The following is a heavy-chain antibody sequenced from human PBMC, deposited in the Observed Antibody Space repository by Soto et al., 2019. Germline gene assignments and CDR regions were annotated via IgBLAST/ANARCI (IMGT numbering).Heavy chain of an antibody. CDR3: GRRGTSGSVGLDY. CDR2: IRNRANSYTT. J-gene: IGHJ4*02. Sequence: EAQLVESGGGLVQPGGSLRLSCAVCGFTFSDHYMDWVRQAPGKGLEWVGRIRNRANSYTTEYAASVKGRFTISRDDSKNSLYLQMNSLKTEVTAMYYCGRRGTSGSVGLDYWGQGTLVTVSS. V-gene: IGHV3-72*01. CDR1: GFTFSDHY. D-gene: IGHD1-26*01.